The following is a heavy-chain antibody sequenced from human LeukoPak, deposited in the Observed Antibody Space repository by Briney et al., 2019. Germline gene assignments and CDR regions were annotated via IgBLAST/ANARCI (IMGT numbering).Heavy chain of an antibody. D-gene: IGHD3-10*01. V-gene: IGHV1-2*02. J-gene: IGHJ4*02. CDR2: IHPRSGET. CDR3: ARDGEYGTGSYYRGCFDY. CDR1: GYSFTAFY. Sequence: VASVKVSCKASGYSFTAFYIHWVRQAPGQGLEWMGWIHPRSGETNYAYKFRVRVTMTRDTSISTAYMDLGSLGSDDTAVYYCARDGEYGTGSYYRGCFDYWGQGILVTVSS.